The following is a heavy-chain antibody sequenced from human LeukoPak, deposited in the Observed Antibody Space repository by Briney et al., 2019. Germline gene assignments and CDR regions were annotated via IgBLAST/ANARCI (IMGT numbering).Heavy chain of an antibody. J-gene: IGHJ4*02. CDR3: ARGYYDSSGHDY. CDR2: ISYDGSNK. V-gene: IGHV3-30-3*01. CDR1: GFTFSSYA. Sequence: GRSLRLSCAASGFTFSSYAMHWVRQAPGKGLEWVAVISYDGSNKYYADSVKGRFTISRDNSKNTLYLQMNSLRAEDTAVYYCARGYYDSSGHDYWGQGTLVTVSS. D-gene: IGHD3-22*01.